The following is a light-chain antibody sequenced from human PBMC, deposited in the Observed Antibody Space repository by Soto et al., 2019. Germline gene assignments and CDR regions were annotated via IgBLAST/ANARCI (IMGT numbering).Light chain of an antibody. Sequence: QPASVSGSPGQSITISCIGTSNDVGGYDYVSWYQQHPGKAPKFIIYEVTNRPSGISIRFSGSKSGNTASLTISGLQAEDEADYYCSSFTASSTWVFGGGTKLTVL. V-gene: IGLV2-14*01. CDR2: EVT. CDR1: SNDVGGYDY. CDR3: SSFTASSTWV. J-gene: IGLJ3*02.